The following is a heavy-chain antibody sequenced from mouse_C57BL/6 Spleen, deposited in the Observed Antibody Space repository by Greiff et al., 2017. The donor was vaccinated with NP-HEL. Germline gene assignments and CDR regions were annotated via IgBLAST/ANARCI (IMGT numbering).Heavy chain of an antibody. D-gene: IGHD2-3*01. V-gene: IGHV1-52*01. CDR1: GYTFTSYW. CDR3: ARPPDGYYVNYYAMDY. Sequence: QVQLKQPGAELVRPGSSVKLSCKASGYTFTSYWMHWVKQRPIQGLEWIGNIDPSDSETHYNQKFKDKATLTVDKSSSTAYMQLSSLTSEDSAVYYCARPPDGYYVNYYAMDYWGQGTSVTVSS. CDR2: IDPSDSET. J-gene: IGHJ4*01.